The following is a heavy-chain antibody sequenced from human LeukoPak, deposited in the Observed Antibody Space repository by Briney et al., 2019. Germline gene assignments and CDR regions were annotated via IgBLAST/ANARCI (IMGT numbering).Heavy chain of an antibody. CDR1: GFTFSSYS. CDR2: ISSSGSTI. J-gene: IGHJ6*03. V-gene: IGHV3-48*01. D-gene: IGHD3-10*01. CDR3: ARDFYGSGSYDSYYYYYYMDV. Sequence: PGGSLRLSCAASGFTFSSYSMNWVRQAPGKGLEWLSHISSSGSTIYYADSVKGRFTISRDNAKNSLYQQMNSLRAEDTAVYYCARDFYGSGSYDSYYYYYYMDVWGKGTTVTVSS.